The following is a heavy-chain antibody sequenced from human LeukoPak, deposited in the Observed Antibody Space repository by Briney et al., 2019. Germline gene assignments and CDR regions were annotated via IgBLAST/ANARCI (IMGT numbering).Heavy chain of an antibody. Sequence: PGRSLRLSCAASGFTFSSYGMHWVRQAPGKGLEWVAVISYDGSNKYYADSVKGRFTISRDYAKNTLYLQMNILRAEDTAVYYCARLGAAADYFDYWGQGTLVTVSS. CDR3: ARLGAAADYFDY. J-gene: IGHJ4*02. V-gene: IGHV3-30*03. CDR2: ISYDGSNK. CDR1: GFTFSSYG. D-gene: IGHD6-13*01.